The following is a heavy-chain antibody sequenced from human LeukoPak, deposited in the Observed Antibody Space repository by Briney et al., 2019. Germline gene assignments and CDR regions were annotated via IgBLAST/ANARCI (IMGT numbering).Heavy chain of an antibody. J-gene: IGHJ5*02. CDR3: ATTGYCSGGSCYSEGWFDP. D-gene: IGHD2-15*01. CDR1: GFTFDDYA. CDR2: ISWNSGSI. Sequence: PGGSLRLSCAASGFTFDDYAMHWVRQAPGKGLEWVSGISWNSGSIGYADSVKGRFTISRDNTRNSLYLQMNSLRAEDTAVYYCATTGYCSGGSCYSEGWFDPWGQGTLVTVSS. V-gene: IGHV3-9*01.